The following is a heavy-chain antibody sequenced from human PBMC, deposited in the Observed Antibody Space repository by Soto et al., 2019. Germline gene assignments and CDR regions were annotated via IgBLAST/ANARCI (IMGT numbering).Heavy chain of an antibody. D-gene: IGHD3-10*02. J-gene: IGHJ1*01. CDR1: GGSISSYY. CDR2: LYYSGST. CDR3: ARDQGAVLFQQ. Sequence: SETLSLTCTVSGGSISSYYWRWIRQTPGKGLEWIGYLYYSGSTNYNPSLEGRVTMSVDTSQNQFSLKLSSVTAADTAVYYCARDQGAVLFQQWGQGTLVTVS. V-gene: IGHV4-59*01.